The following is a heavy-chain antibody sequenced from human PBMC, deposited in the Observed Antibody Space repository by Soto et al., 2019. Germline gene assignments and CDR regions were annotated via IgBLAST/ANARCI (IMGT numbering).Heavy chain of an antibody. J-gene: IGHJ4*02. V-gene: IGHV3-23*01. CDR1: GFTFSSYA. D-gene: IGHD3-16*02. Sequence: EVQLLESGGGLVQPGGSLRLSCAASGFTFSSYAMSWVRQAPGKGLEWVSAISGSGGSTYYADSVKGRFTISRDNSKNTLYLQMNSLRAEDTAVYYCAKDSVITFGGVIANDYWGQGTLVTVSS. CDR2: ISGSGGST. CDR3: AKDSVITFGGVIANDY.